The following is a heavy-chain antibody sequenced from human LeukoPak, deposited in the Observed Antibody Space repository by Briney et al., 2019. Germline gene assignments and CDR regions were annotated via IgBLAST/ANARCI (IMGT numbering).Heavy chain of an antibody. V-gene: IGHV1-69*05. CDR1: GGTFSSYA. CDR2: IIPIFGTA. J-gene: IGHJ3*02. CDR3: ARAKPTVTTDYRRNAFDI. Sequence: GASVKVSCKASGGTFSSYAISWVRQAPGQGLEWMGGIIPIFGTANYAQKFQGRVTITTDESTSTAYMELSSLRSEDTAVYYCARAKPTVTTDYRRNAFDIWGQGTMVTVSS. D-gene: IGHD4-11*01.